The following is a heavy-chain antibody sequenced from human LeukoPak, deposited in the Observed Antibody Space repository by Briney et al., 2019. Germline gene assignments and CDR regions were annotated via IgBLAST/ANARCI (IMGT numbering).Heavy chain of an antibody. CDR2: ISAYNGNT. J-gene: IGHJ6*02. CDR3: ARDQLRYFDWLFKTAYYYGMDV. D-gene: IGHD3-9*01. CDR1: GYTFTSYG. Sequence: ASVTVSCKASGYTFTSYGISWVQQAPGQGLEWMGWISAYNGNTNYAQKLQGRVTMTTDTSTSTAYMELRSLRSDDTAVYYCARDQLRYFDWLFKTAYYYGMDVWGQGTTVTVSS. V-gene: IGHV1-18*01.